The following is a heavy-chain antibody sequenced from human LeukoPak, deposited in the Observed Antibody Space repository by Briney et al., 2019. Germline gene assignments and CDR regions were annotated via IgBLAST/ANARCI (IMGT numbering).Heavy chain of an antibody. J-gene: IGHJ4*02. V-gene: IGHV3-11*01. CDR3: ARAPADYDILTGYYLYYFDY. D-gene: IGHD3-9*01. CDR1: GFTFSDYY. CDR2: ISSSGSTI. Sequence: PGGSLRLSCAASGFTFSDYYMSWIRQAPGKGLEWVSYISSSGSTIYYADSVKGRFTISRDNAKNSLYLQMNSLRAEDTAVYYCARAPADYDILTGYYLYYFDYWGQGTLVTVSS.